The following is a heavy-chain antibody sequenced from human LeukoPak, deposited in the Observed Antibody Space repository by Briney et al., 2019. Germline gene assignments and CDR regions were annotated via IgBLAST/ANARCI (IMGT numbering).Heavy chain of an antibody. CDR1: GGSISSYY. V-gene: IGHV4-59*01. J-gene: IGHJ4*02. Sequence: PSETRSLTCTVSGGSISSYYWSWIRQPPGKGLEWIGYIYYSGSTNYNPSLKSRVTISVDTSKNQFSLKLSSVTAADTAVYYCARGVYSSSWPFDYWGQGTPATLSS. CDR3: ARGVYSSSWPFDY. CDR2: IYYSGST. D-gene: IGHD6-13*01.